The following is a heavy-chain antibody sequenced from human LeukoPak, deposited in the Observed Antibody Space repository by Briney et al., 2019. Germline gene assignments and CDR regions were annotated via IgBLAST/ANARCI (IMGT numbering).Heavy chain of an antibody. CDR2: ISPKSGGT. CDR1: GYTFTGSY. J-gene: IGHJ4*02. D-gene: IGHD3-22*01. CDR3: GRGSEGGKWLDY. V-gene: IGHV1-2*02. Sequence: GASVKVSCKASGYTFTGSYIHWVRQAPGQGLEWMGWISPKSGGTNYGQKFQGRVTMTWDTSINTAYMDLSRLTSDDTAIYYCGRGSEGGKWLDYWGQGTLVTVSS.